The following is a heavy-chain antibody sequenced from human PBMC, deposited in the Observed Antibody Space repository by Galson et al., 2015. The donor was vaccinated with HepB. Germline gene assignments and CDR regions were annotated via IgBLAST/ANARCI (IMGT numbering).Heavy chain of an antibody. CDR2: IRTKANNYAT. J-gene: IGHJ4*02. V-gene: IGHV3-73*01. CDR3: TRLGDFSGYSSR. D-gene: IGHD5-12*01. Sequence: GSLRLSCAASGFNFGGSAIHWVRQASGKGPEWVGRIRTKANNYATSYVPSLEGRFTISRDDSKNMAYLHMKSLKADDTAVYYCTRLGDFSGYSSRWGQGTQVTVSS. CDR1: GFNFGGSA.